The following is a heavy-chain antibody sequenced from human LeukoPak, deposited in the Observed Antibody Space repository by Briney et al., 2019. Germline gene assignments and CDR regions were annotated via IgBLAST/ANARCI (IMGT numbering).Heavy chain of an antibody. J-gene: IGHJ5*02. V-gene: IGHV1-2*04. D-gene: IGHD6-19*01. CDR3: ARGVRIAVAGGPLTA. CDR2: INPNSGGT. CDR1: GYTLTELS. Sequence: GASVKVSCKVSGYTLTELSMHWVRQAPGQGLEWMGWINPNSGGTNYAQKFQGWVTMTRDTSISTAYMELSRLRSDDTAVYYCARGVRIAVAGGPLTAWGQGTLVTVSS.